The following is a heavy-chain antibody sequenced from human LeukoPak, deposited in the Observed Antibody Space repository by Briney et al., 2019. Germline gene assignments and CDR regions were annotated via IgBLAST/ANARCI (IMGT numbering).Heavy chain of an antibody. J-gene: IGHJ4*02. CDR2: INPNSGGT. Sequence: GASVKVSCKASGYTFTGYYMHWVRQAPEQGLEWMGWINPNSGGTNYAQKFQGRVTMTRDTSIGTAYMELSRLTSDDTAVYYCATALLSVGTSYWGQGTLVTVSS. D-gene: IGHD1-1*01. CDR1: GYTFTGYY. V-gene: IGHV1-2*02. CDR3: ATALLSVGTSY.